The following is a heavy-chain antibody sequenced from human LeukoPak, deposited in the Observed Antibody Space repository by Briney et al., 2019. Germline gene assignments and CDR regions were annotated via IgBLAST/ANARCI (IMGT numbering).Heavy chain of an antibody. CDR2: INPCGGST. V-gene: IGHV1-46*03. Sequence: ASVKVSCKASGYTFTSYYMHWVRQAPGQGLEWMGIINPCGGSTSYAQKFQGRVTMTRDTSTSTVYMELSSLRSEDTAVYYCARDIRYCSSTSCYTGIDYWGQGTLVTVSS. CDR3: ARDIRYCSSTSCYTGIDY. J-gene: IGHJ4*02. CDR1: GYTFTSYY. D-gene: IGHD2-2*02.